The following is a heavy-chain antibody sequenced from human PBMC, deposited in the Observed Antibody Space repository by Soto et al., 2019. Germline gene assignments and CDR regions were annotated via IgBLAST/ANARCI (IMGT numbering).Heavy chain of an antibody. CDR3: ARPQYYYDSSGYYGFNGMDV. V-gene: IGHV5-10-1*01. Sequence: GESLKISCKGSGYSFTSYWISWVRQMPGKGLEWMGRIDPSDSYTNYSPSFQGHVTISADKSISTAYLQWSSLKASDTAMYYCARPQYYYDSSGYYGFNGMDVWGQGTTV. D-gene: IGHD3-22*01. CDR2: IDPSDSYT. CDR1: GYSFTSYW. J-gene: IGHJ6*02.